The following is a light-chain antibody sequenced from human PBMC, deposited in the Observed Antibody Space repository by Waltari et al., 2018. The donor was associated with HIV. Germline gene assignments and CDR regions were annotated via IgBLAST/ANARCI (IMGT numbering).Light chain of an antibody. Sequence: QSALTQPRSVSGSPGQSVTISCSGTFRDVGGYHFVSWYQQHSGKAPTLVIFDVNKRPSGVPDRFSGSKSGNTASLTVSGLQAEDEADYFCCSYAGSFTLLFGGGTNLAVL. CDR1: FRDVGGYHF. V-gene: IGLV2-11*01. CDR3: CSYAGSFTLL. J-gene: IGLJ3*02. CDR2: DVN.